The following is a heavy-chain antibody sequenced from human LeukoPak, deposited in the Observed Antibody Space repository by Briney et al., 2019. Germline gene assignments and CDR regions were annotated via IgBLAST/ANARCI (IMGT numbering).Heavy chain of an antibody. CDR3: ARQASPDYSSLDY. J-gene: IGHJ4*02. CDR1: GGTFSSYA. CDR2: INPSGGST. D-gene: IGHD6-13*01. V-gene: IGHV1-46*01. Sequence: ASVKVSCKASGGTFSSYAISWVRQAPGQGLEWMGIINPSGGSTSYAQKFQGRVTMTRDTSTSTVYMELSSLRSEDTAVYYCARQASPDYSSLDYWGQGTLVTVSS.